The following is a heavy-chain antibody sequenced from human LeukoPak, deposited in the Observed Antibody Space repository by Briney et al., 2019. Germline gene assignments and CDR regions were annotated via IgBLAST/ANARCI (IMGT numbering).Heavy chain of an antibody. V-gene: IGHV1-69*06. J-gene: IGHJ5*02. CDR1: GYTFTSYA. CDR3: ARGGWSGDSSSWFPSWFDP. D-gene: IGHD6-13*01. Sequence: GASVKVSCKASGYTFTSYAISWVRQAPGQGLEWMGGIIPIFVTANYAQKFQGRVTITADKSTSTAYMELSSLRSEDTAVYYCARGGWSGDSSSWFPSWFDPWGQGTLVTVSS. CDR2: IIPIFVTA.